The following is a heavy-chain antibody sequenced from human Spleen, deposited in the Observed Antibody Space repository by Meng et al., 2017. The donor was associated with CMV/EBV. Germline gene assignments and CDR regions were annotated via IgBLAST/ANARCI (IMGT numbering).Heavy chain of an antibody. CDR3: ARGDAGATYGY. D-gene: IGHD1-26*01. CDR2: INPNSGGT. V-gene: IGHV1-2*02. Sequence: ASVKVSCKASGYTFTDNYIHWVRQAPGQGLEWMGWINPNSGGTNYAQKFQGRVTMTSDTSISTAYMEVARLTSDDTAVYYCARGDAGATYGYWGQGTLVTVSS. CDR1: GYTFTDNY. J-gene: IGHJ4*02.